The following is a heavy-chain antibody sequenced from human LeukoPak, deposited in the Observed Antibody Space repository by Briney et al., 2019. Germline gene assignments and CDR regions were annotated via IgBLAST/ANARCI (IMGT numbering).Heavy chain of an antibody. CDR1: GYSFTNYW. CDR2: IYPGDSDT. J-gene: IGHJ4*02. V-gene: IGHV5-51*01. D-gene: IGHD5-18*01. Sequence: GESLKISCKGSGYSFTNYWIVWVRQMPGKGLEWMGIIYPGDSDTRYSPSFQGQVTISADKSISTAYLQLTSLKASDTAMYYCARRVLGYSYEFYFDYWGRGTLVTVSS. CDR3: ARRVLGYSYEFYFDY.